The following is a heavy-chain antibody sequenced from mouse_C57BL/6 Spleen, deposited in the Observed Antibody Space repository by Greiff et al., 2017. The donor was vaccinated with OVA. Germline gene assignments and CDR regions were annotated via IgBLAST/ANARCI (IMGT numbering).Heavy chain of an antibody. V-gene: IGHV1-5*01. CDR3: TRDDGYSPFDY. J-gene: IGHJ2*01. CDR1: GYTFTSYW. D-gene: IGHD2-3*01. CDR2: IYPGNSDT. Sequence: VQLQQSGTVLARPGASVKMSCKTSGYTFTSYWMHWVKQRPGQGLEWIGAIYPGNSDTSYNQKFKGKAKLTAVTSASTAYMELSSLTNEDSAVYYCTRDDGYSPFDYWGQGTTLTVSS.